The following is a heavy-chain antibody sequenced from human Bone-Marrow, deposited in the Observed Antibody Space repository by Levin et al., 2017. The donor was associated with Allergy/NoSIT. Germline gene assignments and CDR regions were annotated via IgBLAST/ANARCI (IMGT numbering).Heavy chain of an antibody. CDR2: ISSSSSTI. Sequence: PGGSLRLSCAASGFTFSSYSMNWVRQAPGKGLEWVSYISSSSSTIYYADSVKGRFTISRDNAKNSLYLQMNSLRDEDTAVYYCARDLRHSIAVAKREGGKTLDYWGQGTLVTVSS. J-gene: IGHJ4*02. D-gene: IGHD6-19*01. V-gene: IGHV3-48*02. CDR3: ARDLRHSIAVAKREGGKTLDY. CDR1: GFTFSSYS.